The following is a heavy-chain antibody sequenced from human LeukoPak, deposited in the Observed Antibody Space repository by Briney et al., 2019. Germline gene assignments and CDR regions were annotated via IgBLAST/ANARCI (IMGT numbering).Heavy chain of an antibody. CDR3: AKASSGWSRGYFDL. CDR1: GFTFSSYA. CDR2: ISGSGGST. D-gene: IGHD6-19*01. Sequence: GGSLRLSCVASGFTFSSYAMSWVRQAPGKGLEWVSAISGSGGSTYYADSVKGRFTISRDNSKNTLYLQMNSLRAEDTAVYYCAKASSGWSRGYFDLWGRGTLVTVSS. V-gene: IGHV3-23*01. J-gene: IGHJ2*01.